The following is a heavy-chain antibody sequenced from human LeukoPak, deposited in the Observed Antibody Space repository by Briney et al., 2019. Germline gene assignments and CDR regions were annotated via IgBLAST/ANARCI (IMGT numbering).Heavy chain of an antibody. CDR1: GGSISSYY. J-gene: IGHJ4*02. Sequence: SETLSLTCTVSGGSISSYYWSWIRQPAGKGLEWIGRIYTSGSTNYNPSLKSRVTMSVDTSKNQSSLKLSSVTAADTAVYYCARDQGIAAAGTFDYWGQGTLVTVSS. CDR3: ARDQGIAAAGTFDY. CDR2: IYTSGST. V-gene: IGHV4-4*07. D-gene: IGHD6-13*01.